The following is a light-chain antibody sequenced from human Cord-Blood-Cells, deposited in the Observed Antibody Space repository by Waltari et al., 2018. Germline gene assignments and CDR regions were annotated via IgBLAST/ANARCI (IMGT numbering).Light chain of an antibody. V-gene: IGLV2-18*02. CDR2: EVI. CDR3: SSYTSSSTLV. J-gene: IGLJ3*02. Sequence: QSALTQPPSVSGSPGQSVTISCTGTSSDVGSYNRVSWYQQPPGTAPKLKIYEVINRPSGVPDRFSGSKSGNTASLTISGLQAEDEADYYCSSYTSSSTLVFGGGTKLTVL. CDR1: SSDVGSYNR.